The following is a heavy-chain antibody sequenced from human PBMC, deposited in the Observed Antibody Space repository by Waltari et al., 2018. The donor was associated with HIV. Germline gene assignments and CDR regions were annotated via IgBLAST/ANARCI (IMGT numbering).Heavy chain of an antibody. CDR3: ARDRNNYGLGNERDFDN. D-gene: IGHD3-10*01. Sequence: QVQLVESGGGLVKPKGYLRLSCAASGFPLSDYSLPSNRQAPGRGLEWISYISTSGSTIYYAGSVECRFTVSRDSAKNSLYLQMNSLRAEDTAVYYCARDRNNYGLGNERDFDNWGQGTLVTVSS. CDR2: ISTSGSTI. V-gene: IGHV3-11*04. CDR1: GFPLSDYS. J-gene: IGHJ4*02.